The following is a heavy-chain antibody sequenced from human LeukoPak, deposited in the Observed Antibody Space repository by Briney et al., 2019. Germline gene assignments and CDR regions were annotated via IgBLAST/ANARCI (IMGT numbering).Heavy chain of an antibody. CDR1: GFTFSSYA. V-gene: IGHV3-30-3*01. D-gene: IGHD3-22*01. CDR2: ISYDGSNK. CDR3: ARGIPYRITMIVVVITTPGMDV. Sequence: PWRSLRLSCAASGFTFSSYAMHWVRQAPGKGLEWVAVISYDGSNKYYADSVKGRFTISRDNSKNTLYLQMNSLRAEDTAVYYCARGIPYRITMIVVVITTPGMDVWGQGTTVTVSS. J-gene: IGHJ6*02.